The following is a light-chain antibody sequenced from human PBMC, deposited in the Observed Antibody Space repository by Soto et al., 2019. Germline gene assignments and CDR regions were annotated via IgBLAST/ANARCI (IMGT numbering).Light chain of an antibody. Sequence: QSALTQPPSASGSPGQSLTISCTGTSSDVGGYNYVSCYQQHPGKAPKLMIYEVSKRPSGVPDRFSGSKSGNTASLTVSGLQAEDEADYYCSSYAGSNNFVVFGGGTKVTVL. J-gene: IGLJ2*01. CDR2: EVS. CDR3: SSYAGSNNFVV. CDR1: SSDVGGYNY. V-gene: IGLV2-8*01.